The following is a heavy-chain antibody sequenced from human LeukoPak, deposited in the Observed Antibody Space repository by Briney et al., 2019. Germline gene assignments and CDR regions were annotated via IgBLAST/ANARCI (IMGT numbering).Heavy chain of an antibody. CDR1: GYIFTDYD. J-gene: IGHJ5*02. Sequence: GASVRVSCKASGYIFTDYDITWVRQAPGQGLEWMGWISAYNGNTNYAQKFQGRFTMTTDTSTTTAYMELRSLRFDDTAVYYCARDLAWGYVEQRLGWLDPWGQGTLVTVSS. D-gene: IGHD1/OR15-1a*01. CDR3: ARDLAWGYVEQRLGWLDP. V-gene: IGHV1-18*01. CDR2: ISAYNGNT.